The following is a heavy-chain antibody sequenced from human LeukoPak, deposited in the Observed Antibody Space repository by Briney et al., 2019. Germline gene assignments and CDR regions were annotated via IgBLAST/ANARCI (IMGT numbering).Heavy chain of an antibody. Sequence: GGSLRLSCAASGFTFSSYGMHWVRQAPGKGLEWVAFIRYDGSNKYYADSVKGRFTISRDNAKNSLYLQMNSLRAEDTAVYYCARGWDSYGYEFDYWGQGTLVTVSS. CDR3: ARGWDSYGYEFDY. D-gene: IGHD5-18*01. V-gene: IGHV3-30*02. CDR2: IRYDGSNK. J-gene: IGHJ4*02. CDR1: GFTFSSYG.